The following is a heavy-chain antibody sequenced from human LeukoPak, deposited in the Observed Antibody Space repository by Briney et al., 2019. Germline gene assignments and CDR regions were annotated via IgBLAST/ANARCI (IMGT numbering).Heavy chain of an antibody. CDR2: IKSKTDGGTT. CDR1: GFTFSHAW. V-gene: IGHV3-15*01. CDR3: TTGRVITGTTLDF. Sequence: PGGSLILSCAPAGFTFSHAWMSWVRQAPSNGLEWGGRIKSKTDGGTTDYAAPVKGRFTISRDDSKNTQYLQMNSLETEDTAMYYCTTGRVITGTTLDFWGQGTLVTVSS. D-gene: IGHD1-7*01. J-gene: IGHJ4*02.